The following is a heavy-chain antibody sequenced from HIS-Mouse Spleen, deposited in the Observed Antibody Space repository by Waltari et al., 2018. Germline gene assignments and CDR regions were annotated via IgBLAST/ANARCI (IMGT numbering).Heavy chain of an antibody. V-gene: IGHV4-39*07. Sequence: QLQLQESGPGLVKPSETLSLTCTVSGGSISSSSYYWGWIRQPPGKGLEWIGSIYYSGSTDSNPSLKSRGTISVDTSKNQFSLKLSSVTAADTAVYYCAREIPYSSSWYDWYFDLWGRGTLVTVSS. CDR2: IYYSGST. J-gene: IGHJ2*01. CDR1: GGSISSSSYY. D-gene: IGHD6-13*01. CDR3: AREIPYSSSWYDWYFDL.